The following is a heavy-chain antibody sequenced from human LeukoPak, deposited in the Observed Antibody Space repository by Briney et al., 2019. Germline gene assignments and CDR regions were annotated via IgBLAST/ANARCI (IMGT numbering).Heavy chain of an antibody. D-gene: IGHD4-11*01. J-gene: IGHJ4*02. CDR1: GGSFSTYY. Sequence: SETLSLTCAVYGGSFSTYYWSWVRQPPGKGLEWIGEINHWGTTNYNPSLKSRVTISVDTSKNQFSLKLSSVTAADTAVYYCARGATVTSFRIESGATRGNIDYWGQGTLVTVSS. V-gene: IGHV4-34*01. CDR2: INHWGTT. CDR3: ARGATVTSFRIESGATRGNIDY.